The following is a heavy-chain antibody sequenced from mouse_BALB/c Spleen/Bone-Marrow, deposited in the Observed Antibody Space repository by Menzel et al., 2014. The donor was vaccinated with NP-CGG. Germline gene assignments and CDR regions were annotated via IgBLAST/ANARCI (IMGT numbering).Heavy chain of an antibody. V-gene: IGHV14-4*02. J-gene: IGHJ4*01. CDR2: IDPENGDT. Sequence: EVQRVESGAELVKPGASVKLSCTASGFNIKDTYMHWVKQRPEQGLEWIGWIDPENGDTEYAPKFQGKATMTADTSSNTAYLQLSSLTSEDTAVYYCSYGNFAMDYWGQGTSVTVSS. D-gene: IGHD2-1*01. CDR1: GFNIKDTY. CDR3: SYGNFAMDY.